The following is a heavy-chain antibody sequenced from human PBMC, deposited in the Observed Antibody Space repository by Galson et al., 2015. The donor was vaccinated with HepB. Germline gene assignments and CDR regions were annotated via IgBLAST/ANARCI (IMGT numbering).Heavy chain of an antibody. CDR1: GFSLSTNAVG. CDR2: TYWDGDK. CDR3: VRSLASGTLAVDAFDI. J-gene: IGHJ3*02. Sequence: PALVKPTQTLTLTCTFSGFSLSTNAVGLGWVRQPPGKALEWLALTYWDGDKRYSPSLKSRLTITKDTSKNQVVLTMTNMDPVDTGTYYCVRSLASGTLAVDAFDIWGQGTMVTVSS. D-gene: IGHD3-3*02. V-gene: IGHV2-5*02.